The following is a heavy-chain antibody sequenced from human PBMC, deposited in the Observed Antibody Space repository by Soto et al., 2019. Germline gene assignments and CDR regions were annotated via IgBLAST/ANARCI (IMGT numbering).Heavy chain of an antibody. CDR2: IWFDGSYS. D-gene: IGHD1-7*01. CDR3: ARDGIGGTAVRGFCDY. Sequence: QEQLVESGGGVVQRGASVRLSCAASGSIFSGYGMHWVRQAPGKGLEWVAVIWFDGSYSYYADSVKDRFTISRDNSKNMLYLEMECLRAEDTAVYYCARDGIGGTAVRGFCDYWGRGTLVTVTS. V-gene: IGHV3-33*01. J-gene: IGHJ4*02. CDR1: GSIFSGYG.